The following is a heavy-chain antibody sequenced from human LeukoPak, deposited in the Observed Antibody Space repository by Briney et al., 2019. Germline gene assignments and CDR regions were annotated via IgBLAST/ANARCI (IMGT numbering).Heavy chain of an antibody. J-gene: IGHJ4*02. Sequence: GGSLRLSCAASGFTFSSSDMSWVRQAPGKGLEWVSGISGSGGSTYYADSVKGRFTISRDNSKNMLYLQMNSLRAEDTAVYYCAKEGKTRNWNYYQAKPVYWGEGTLVSVSS. CDR2: ISGSGGST. CDR1: GFTFSSSD. V-gene: IGHV3-23*01. D-gene: IGHD1-7*01. CDR3: AKEGKTRNWNYYQAKPVY.